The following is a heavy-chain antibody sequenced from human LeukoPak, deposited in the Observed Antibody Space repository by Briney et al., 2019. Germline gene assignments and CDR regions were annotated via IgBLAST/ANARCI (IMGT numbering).Heavy chain of an antibody. J-gene: IGHJ4*02. Sequence: SETLSLTCAVSGYSISSGYYWGWIRQPPGKGLEWIGSIHHSGSTYYNPSLKSRVTISVDTSKNQFSLKLSSVTAADTAVYYCARHETPYSSSWRDYWGQGTLVTVSS. D-gene: IGHD6-13*01. V-gene: IGHV4-38-2*01. CDR2: IHHSGST. CDR1: GYSISSGYY. CDR3: ARHETPYSSSWRDY.